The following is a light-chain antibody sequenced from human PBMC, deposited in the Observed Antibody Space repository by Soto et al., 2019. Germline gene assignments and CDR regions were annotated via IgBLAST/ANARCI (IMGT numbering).Light chain of an antibody. CDR3: SSYTSNNIII. V-gene: IGLV2-14*03. Sequence: QSVLTQPASVSGSPRQSITISCTGTTSDVGGYDHVSWYQQHPGRAPQLIIYDVNNRPSGASDRFSGSKSGNTASLTISGLQAEDEADYFCSSYTSNNIIIFGRGTKLTVL. J-gene: IGLJ2*01. CDR1: TSDVGGYDH. CDR2: DVN.